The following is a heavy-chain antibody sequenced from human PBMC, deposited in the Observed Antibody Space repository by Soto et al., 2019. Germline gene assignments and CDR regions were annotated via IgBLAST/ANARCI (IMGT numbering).Heavy chain of an antibody. CDR3: ATNDILTGYYRSWYFDY. D-gene: IGHD3-9*01. Sequence: PSETLSLTCTVSGGSISSSSYYWGCIRQPPGKGLEWIGSIYYSGSTYYNPSLKSRVTISVDTSKNQFSLKLSSVTAADTAVYYCATNDILTGYYRSWYFDYWGQGTLVTVSS. V-gene: IGHV4-39*01. CDR2: IYYSGST. CDR1: GGSISSSSYY. J-gene: IGHJ4*02.